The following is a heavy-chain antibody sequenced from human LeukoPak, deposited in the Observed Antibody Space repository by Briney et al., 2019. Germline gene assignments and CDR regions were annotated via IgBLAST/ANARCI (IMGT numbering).Heavy chain of an antibody. CDR2: ISYDGSNK. CDR3: ARDYYSSGWYVDH. D-gene: IGHD6-19*01. V-gene: IGHV3-30-3*01. J-gene: IGHJ4*02. CDR1: GFTFSSFA. Sequence: PGGSLRLSCAASGFTFSSFAMHWVRQAPGKGLEWVAVISYDGSNKYYADSVKGRFTISRDNSKNTLFLQMNSLRVEDTAVYYCARDYYSSGWYVDHWGQGTLVTVSA.